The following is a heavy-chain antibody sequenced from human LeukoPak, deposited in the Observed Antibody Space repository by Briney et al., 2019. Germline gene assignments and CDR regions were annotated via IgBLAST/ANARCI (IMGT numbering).Heavy chain of an antibody. J-gene: IGHJ3*02. D-gene: IGHD3-22*01. CDR1: GFTFSSYA. CDR3: AKDVYYDTSGPDAFDI. V-gene: IGHV3-23*01. CDR2: ISGSGGST. Sequence: GGSLRLSCAASGFTFSSYAMSWVRQAPGKGLEWVSAISGSGGSTYYADSVKGRFTISRDNSKNTLSLQMNSLRAEDTAVYYCAKDVYYDTSGPDAFDIWGQGTMVTVSS.